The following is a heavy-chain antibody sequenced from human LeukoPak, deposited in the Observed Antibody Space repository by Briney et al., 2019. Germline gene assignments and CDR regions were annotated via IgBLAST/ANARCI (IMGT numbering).Heavy chain of an antibody. CDR2: IYYSGST. CDR1: GGSITTGGYY. Sequence: SETLSLTCTVSGGSITTGGYYWSWIRQYPGKGLEWIGYIYYSGSTHYNASLKSRVTMSLDTFKNQFSLKLNSVTAADTAVYYRARAVDTALIIYYYYYYVDVWGRGTAVTVSS. D-gene: IGHD5-18*01. J-gene: IGHJ6*03. CDR3: ARAVDTALIIYYYYYYVDV. V-gene: IGHV4-31*03.